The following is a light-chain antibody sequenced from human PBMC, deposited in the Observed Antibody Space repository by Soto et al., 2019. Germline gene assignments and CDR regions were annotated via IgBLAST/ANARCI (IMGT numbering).Light chain of an antibody. V-gene: IGKV3-20*01. J-gene: IGKJ2*01. CDR2: GAS. CDR1: QSVSSRY. CDR3: QQYGSAPYT. Sequence: EIVLTQSPGTLFLSPGERATLSCRASQSVSSRYLAWYQQKPGQAPRLLIYGASSRATGLPDRFSGSGSGTAITLTISRLEPEDLPAEYCQQYGSAPYTYGQRIKLEIK.